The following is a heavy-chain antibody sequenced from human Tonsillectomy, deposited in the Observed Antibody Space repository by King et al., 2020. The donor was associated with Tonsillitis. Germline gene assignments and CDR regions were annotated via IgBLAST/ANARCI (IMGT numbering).Heavy chain of an antibody. V-gene: IGHV5-51*01. CDR3: AEHGDAGSSSDGLDV. Sequence: VQLVESGAEVKKPGESLKISCKGSGYRFTNYWIGWVRQMPGKGLEWMGIIYPGDSDTRYSPSFQGQVAISADKSISTAYLQWSSLKASDTAMYYCAEHGDAGSSSDGLDVWGQGTTVTVSS. CDR2: IYPGDSDT. CDR1: GYRFTNYW. D-gene: IGHD6-6*01. J-gene: IGHJ6*02.